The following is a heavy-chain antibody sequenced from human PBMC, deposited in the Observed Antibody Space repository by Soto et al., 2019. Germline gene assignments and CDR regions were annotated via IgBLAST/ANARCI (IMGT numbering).Heavy chain of an antibody. CDR1: GFTVSSYH. Sequence: GGSLRLSCAASGFTVSSYHMSWVRQAPGKGLEWISVIYSAGSADFADSVKGRFTISRDNSKNTLYLQMSSLRAEDTAVYYSARVHSSSYPYFDYWGQGTLVTVSS. J-gene: IGHJ4*02. V-gene: IGHV3-66*01. CDR3: ARVHSSSYPYFDY. D-gene: IGHD6-13*01. CDR2: IYSAGSA.